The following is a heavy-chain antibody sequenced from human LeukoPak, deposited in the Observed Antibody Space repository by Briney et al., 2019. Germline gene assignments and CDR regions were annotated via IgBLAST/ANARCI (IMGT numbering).Heavy chain of an antibody. Sequence: GGSLRLSCAASGFTFSSYAMSWVRQAPGKGLEWVANIKQDGSEKYYVDSVKGRFTISRDNAKNSLYLQMNSLRAEDTAVYYCARGSGSRGWSFDYWGQGTQVTVSS. D-gene: IGHD6-19*01. CDR2: IKQDGSEK. J-gene: IGHJ4*02. CDR1: GFTFSSYA. V-gene: IGHV3-7*01. CDR3: ARGSGSRGWSFDY.